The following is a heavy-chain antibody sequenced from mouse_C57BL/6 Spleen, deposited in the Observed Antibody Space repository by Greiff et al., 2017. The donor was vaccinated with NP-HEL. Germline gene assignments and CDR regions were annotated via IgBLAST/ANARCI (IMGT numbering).Heavy chain of an antibody. J-gene: IGHJ4*01. CDR1: GYAFSSSW. CDR2: IYPGDGDT. D-gene: IGHD4-1*01. V-gene: IGHV1-82*01. CDR3: ARDGETGTGAMDY. Sequence: VQLQQSGPELVKPGASVKISCKASGYAFSSSWMNWVKQRPGKGLEWIGRIYPGDGDTNYNGKFKGKATLTADKSSSTAYMQLSSLTSEDSAVYFCARDGETGTGAMDYWGQGTSVTVSS.